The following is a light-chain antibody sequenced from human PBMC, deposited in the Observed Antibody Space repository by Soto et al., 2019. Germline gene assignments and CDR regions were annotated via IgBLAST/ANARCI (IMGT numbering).Light chain of an antibody. V-gene: IGKV3-20*01. J-gene: IGKJ1*01. Sequence: EIVLTQSPATLSLSPGERATLSCRASQSVSSTSLAWYQQKPGLAPRLLIYGASSRATGIPDRFSGSGSGTDFTLTISILEPEDFAIYYCQQYNNLPPTFGQGTKVEVK. CDR1: QSVSSTS. CDR3: QQYNNLPPT. CDR2: GAS.